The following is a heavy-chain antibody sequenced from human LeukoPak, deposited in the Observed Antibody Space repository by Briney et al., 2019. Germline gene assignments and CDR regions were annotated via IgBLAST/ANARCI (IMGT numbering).Heavy chain of an antibody. Sequence: SETLSLTCTVSGYSISSGYYWGWIRQPPGKGLEWIGSLYYSGSTYYNPSLESRVTIFVDTSKNQFSLKLSSVTAADTAVFYCATGGSYLIFDYWGQGTLVTVSS. CDR1: GYSISSGYY. J-gene: IGHJ4*02. CDR2: LYYSGST. V-gene: IGHV4-38-2*02. CDR3: ATGGSYLIFDY. D-gene: IGHD3-10*01.